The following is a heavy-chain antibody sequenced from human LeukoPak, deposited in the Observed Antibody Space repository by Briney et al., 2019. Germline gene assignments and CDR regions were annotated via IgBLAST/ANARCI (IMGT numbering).Heavy chain of an antibody. CDR3: AKDSRPTVTTNYYYMDV. Sequence: PSETLSLTCAVSGGSISSSNWWSWVRQAPGKGLEWVSAISGSGGSTYYADSVKGRFTISRDNSKNTLYLQMNSLRAEDTAVYYCAKDSRPTVTTNYYYMDVWGKGTTVTVSS. D-gene: IGHD4-17*01. V-gene: IGHV3-23*01. J-gene: IGHJ6*03. CDR1: GGSISSSN. CDR2: ISGSGGST.